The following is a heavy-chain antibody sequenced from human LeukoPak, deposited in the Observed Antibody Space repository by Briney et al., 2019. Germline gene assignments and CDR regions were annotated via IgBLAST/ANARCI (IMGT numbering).Heavy chain of an antibody. J-gene: IGHJ4*02. CDR2: IKQDGSEK. CDR1: GFTFSSYW. V-gene: IGHV3-7*01. Sequence: GGSLRLSCAASGFTFSSYWMSWVRQAPGKGLEWVANIKQDGSEKYYVDSVKGRFTISRDNAKNSLYLQMNSLRAEDTAVYYCARAPPEYSSGWYFDYWGQGTLVTVSS. CDR3: ARAPPEYSSGWYFDY. D-gene: IGHD6-19*01.